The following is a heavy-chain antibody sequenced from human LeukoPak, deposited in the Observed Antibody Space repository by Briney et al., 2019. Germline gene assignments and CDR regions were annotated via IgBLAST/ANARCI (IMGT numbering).Heavy chain of an antibody. J-gene: IGHJ4*02. D-gene: IGHD1-7*01. CDR3: ARESITGTTDY. CDR2: IYYSGST. Sequence: SETLSLTCTVSGGSISSYYWSWVRQPPGKGLEWIGYIYYSGSTNYNPSLKSRVTISVDTSKNQFSLKLSSVTAADTAVYYCARESITGTTDYWGQGTLVTASS. V-gene: IGHV4-59*01. CDR1: GGSISSYY.